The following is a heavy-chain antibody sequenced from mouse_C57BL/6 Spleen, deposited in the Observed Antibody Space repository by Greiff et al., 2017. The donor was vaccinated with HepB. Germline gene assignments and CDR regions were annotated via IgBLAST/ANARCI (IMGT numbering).Heavy chain of an antibody. D-gene: IGHD3-3*01. CDR1: GFTFSSYA. V-gene: IGHV5-4*03. CDR3: ARGGTGAMDY. J-gene: IGHJ4*01. Sequence: EVKLVESGGGLVKPGGSLKLSCAASGFTFSSYAMSWVRQTPEKRLEWVATISDGGSYTYYPDNVKGRFTITRDNAKNNLYLQMSNLKSEDTAMYYCARGGTGAMDYWGQGTSVTVSS. CDR2: ISDGGSYT.